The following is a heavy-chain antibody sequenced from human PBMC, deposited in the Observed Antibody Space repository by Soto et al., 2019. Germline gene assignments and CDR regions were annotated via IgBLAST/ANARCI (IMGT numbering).Heavy chain of an antibody. CDR2: ISGTAGST. J-gene: IGHJ4*02. D-gene: IGHD6-19*01. V-gene: IGHV3-23*01. CDR3: AKGQSVAVAGRTFDY. Sequence: PGGSLRLSCAASGFTFSSYAMSWVRQAPGKGLEWVSAISGTAGSTSYADSVKGRFTISRDNSKNTLHLQMNSLRAEDTAIYYCAKGQSVAVAGRTFDYWGQGTLVTVSS. CDR1: GFTFSSYA.